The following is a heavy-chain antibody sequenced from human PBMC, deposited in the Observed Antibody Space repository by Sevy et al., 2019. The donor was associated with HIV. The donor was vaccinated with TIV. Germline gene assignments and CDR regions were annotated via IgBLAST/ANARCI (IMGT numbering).Heavy chain of an antibody. D-gene: IGHD1-26*01. Sequence: GGSLRLSCAASGFAFSTHAMHWVRQAPGKGLEWVAVISYEGTETFYAGSVGGRFTISRDNSKNMLSLQINSLRPEDTAVYYCARDGGYSVKWYPLYWGHGTLVTVSS. CDR2: ISYEGTET. CDR1: GFAFSTHA. CDR3: ARDGGYSVKWYPLY. J-gene: IGHJ4*01. V-gene: IGHV3-30-3*01.